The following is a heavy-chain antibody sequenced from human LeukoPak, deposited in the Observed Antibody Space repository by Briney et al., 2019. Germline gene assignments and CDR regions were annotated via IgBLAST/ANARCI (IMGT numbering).Heavy chain of an antibody. CDR2: ISAYNGNT. V-gene: IGHV1-18*01. CDR1: GYTFTSYG. D-gene: IGHD3-22*01. CDR3: ARVPRYYYDSSGYAQDDY. Sequence: ASVKVSCKASGYTFTSYGISWVRQAPGQRLEWMGWISAYNGNTNYAQKLQGRVTMTTDTSTSTAYMELRSLRSDDTAVYYCARVPRYYYDSSGYAQDDYWGQGTLVTVSS. J-gene: IGHJ4*02.